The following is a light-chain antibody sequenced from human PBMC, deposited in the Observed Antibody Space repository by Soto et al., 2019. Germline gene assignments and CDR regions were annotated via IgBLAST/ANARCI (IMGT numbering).Light chain of an antibody. CDR3: KQYNSYSNT. J-gene: IGKJ2*01. CDR2: DAS. Sequence: DIQMTQSPSTLSASVGDRVTITCRASQSISSWLAWYQQKPGKAPKLLIYDASSLESGVPSRFSGSGSGTEFTLTISSPQPDDFATYYCKQYNSYSNTVGQGTKLEIK. V-gene: IGKV1-5*01. CDR1: QSISSW.